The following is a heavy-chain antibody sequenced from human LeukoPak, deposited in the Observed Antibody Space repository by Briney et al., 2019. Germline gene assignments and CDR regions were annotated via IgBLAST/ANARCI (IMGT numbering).Heavy chain of an antibody. Sequence: PGGSLRLSCAASGFTFSSYAMSWVRRAPGKGLEWVSAISGSGGSTYYADSVKGRFTISRDNAKNSLYLQMNSLRAEDTALYYCAKGNLRFYGMDVWGQGTTVTVSS. V-gene: IGHV3-23*01. CDR3: AKGNLRFYGMDV. D-gene: IGHD3-3*01. J-gene: IGHJ6*02. CDR2: ISGSGGST. CDR1: GFTFSSYA.